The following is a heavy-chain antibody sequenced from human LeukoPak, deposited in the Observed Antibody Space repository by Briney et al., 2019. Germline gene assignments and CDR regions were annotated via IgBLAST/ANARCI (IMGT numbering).Heavy chain of an antibody. J-gene: IGHJ4*02. CDR3: ARADSGTYYNYYLDS. Sequence: PGGSLRLSCAAPGFTFSSYAMHWVRQAPGKGLEWVAVISNDGGTKYYPDSVKGRFTISRDNSRNTLYLQMNSLRAEDTAVYYCARADSGTYYNYYLDSWGQGTLVTVSS. V-gene: IGHV3-30*04. CDR1: GFTFSSYA. D-gene: IGHD1-26*01. CDR2: ISNDGGTK.